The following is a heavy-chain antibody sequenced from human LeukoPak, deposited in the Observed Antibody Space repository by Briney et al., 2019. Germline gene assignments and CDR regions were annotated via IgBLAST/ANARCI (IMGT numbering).Heavy chain of an antibody. CDR3: ARADCSSTSCPNDY. D-gene: IGHD2-2*01. J-gene: IGHJ4*02. V-gene: IGHV4-31*03. Sequence: SETLSLTCTVSGGSISSGGYYWSWIRQHPGKGLEWIGYIYYSGSTYYNPSLKSRVTISVDTSKNQFSLKLSSVTAADTAVYYCARADCSSTSCPNDYWGQGTLDTVSS. CDR1: GGSISSGGYY. CDR2: IYYSGST.